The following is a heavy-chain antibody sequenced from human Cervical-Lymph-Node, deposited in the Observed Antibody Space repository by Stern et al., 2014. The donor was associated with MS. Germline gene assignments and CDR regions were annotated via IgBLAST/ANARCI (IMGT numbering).Heavy chain of an antibody. Sequence: QVQLQESGPGLVKPSGTLSLTCVVSGDSISSSNWWSWVRQPPGKGLEWVGEIYHSGSTKDNPSLKRRVTISVDKSKNQFSLKMTSLTAADTAVYYCARWSGDFYYYGMDVWGQGTTVTVSS. J-gene: IGHJ6*02. CDR1: GDSISSSNW. CDR3: ARWSGDFYYYGMDV. CDR2: IYHSGST. D-gene: IGHD3-3*01. V-gene: IGHV4-4*02.